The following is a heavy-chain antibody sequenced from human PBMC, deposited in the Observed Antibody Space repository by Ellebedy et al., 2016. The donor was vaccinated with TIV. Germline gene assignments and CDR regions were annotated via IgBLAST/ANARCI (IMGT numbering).Heavy chain of an antibody. D-gene: IGHD2-15*01. J-gene: IGHJ4*02. CDR2: IYHSGST. CDR3: ARGYCSGGSCGYFDY. Sequence: MPSETLSLTCAVSGGSISNPNWWSWVRQPPGKGLEWIGDIYHSGSTNYSPSLKRRVTISLGKSRNQFSLKLTSVTAADTAVYYCARGYCSGGSCGYFDYWGQGTLVTVSS. V-gene: IGHV4-4*02. CDR1: GGSISNPNW.